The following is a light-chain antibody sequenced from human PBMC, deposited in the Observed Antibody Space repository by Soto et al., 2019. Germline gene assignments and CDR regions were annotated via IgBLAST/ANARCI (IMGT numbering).Light chain of an antibody. V-gene: IGKV3-20*01. J-gene: IGKJ1*01. Sequence: VLTQSPVTLYLSPGEIATLSCRAGQSVSSNYLAWYQQKPGQAPRLLIYGASTRATGIPDRFSGSGSGTDFTLTISRLEPEDSAVYYCQQYGSSPTWTFGQGTKVDI. CDR1: QSVSSNY. CDR3: QQYGSSPTWT. CDR2: GAS.